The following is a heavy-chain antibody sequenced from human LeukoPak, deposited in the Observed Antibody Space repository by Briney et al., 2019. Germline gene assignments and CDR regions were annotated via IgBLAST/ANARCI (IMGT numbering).Heavy chain of an antibody. D-gene: IGHD3-22*01. CDR3: AKFYYDSTGPQRAFDI. CDR2: ISGSGGST. Sequence: GGSLRLSCAAPGFTFSSYGMHWVRQAPGKGLEWVSAISGSGGSTYYADSVKGRFTISGDNSKNTLYLQMNSLRAEDTAVYYCAKFYYDSTGPQRAFDIWGQGTMVTVSS. CDR1: GFTFSSYG. J-gene: IGHJ3*02. V-gene: IGHV3-23*01.